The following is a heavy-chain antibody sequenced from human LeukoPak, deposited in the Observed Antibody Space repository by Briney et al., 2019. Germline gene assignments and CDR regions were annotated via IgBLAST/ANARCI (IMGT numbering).Heavy chain of an antibody. CDR1: GFTFSRYG. CDR2: ISYDGSNK. D-gene: IGHD6-19*01. V-gene: IGHV3-30*04. CDR3: ARTRGQCGWLYWFGAFDI. Sequence: PGGSLRLSCAASGFTFSRYGMHWVRQAPGKGLEWVTAISYDGSNKYYADSVKGRFTISRDNSKNTLYVQMNSLRAEDTAVYYCARTRGQCGWLYWFGAFDIWGQGTMVTVSS. J-gene: IGHJ3*02.